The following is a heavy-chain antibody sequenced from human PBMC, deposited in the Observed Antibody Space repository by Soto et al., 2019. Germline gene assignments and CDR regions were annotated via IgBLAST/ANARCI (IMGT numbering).Heavy chain of an antibody. CDR1: GYTFTSYA. V-gene: IGHV1-3*01. CDR2: INAGNGNT. Sequence: QVQLVQSGAEVKKPGASVKVSCKASGYTFTSYAMHWVRQAPGQRLEWMGWINAGNGNTKYSQKFQGRVTITRDTAASTAYMELSSLRSEDTAVYYCARVSGIAVAEVWGQGTLVTVSS. D-gene: IGHD6-19*01. CDR3: ARVSGIAVAEV. J-gene: IGHJ4*02.